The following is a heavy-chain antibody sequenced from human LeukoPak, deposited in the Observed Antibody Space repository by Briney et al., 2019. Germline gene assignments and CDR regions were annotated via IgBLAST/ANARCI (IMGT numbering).Heavy chain of an antibody. V-gene: IGHV4-34*01. J-gene: IGHJ6*03. CDR3: ARVAGWLRFYYYYYMDV. CDR1: GGFFSGYY. D-gene: IGHD5-12*01. Sequence: SETLSLTCAVYGGFFSGYYWSWIRQPPRKGLEWIGEINHSGSTNYNPSLKSRVTISVDTSKNQFSLKLSSVTAADTAVYYCARVAGWLRFYYYYYMDVWGKGTTVTVSS. CDR2: INHSGST.